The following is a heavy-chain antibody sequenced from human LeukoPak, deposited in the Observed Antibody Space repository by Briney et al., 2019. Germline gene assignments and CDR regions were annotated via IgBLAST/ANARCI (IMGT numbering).Heavy chain of an antibody. V-gene: IGHV4-34*01. CDR2: INDRGST. Sequence: PSESLSLTCALSGGSFRGYSCSWIRECPGKGEEWIGEINDRGSTSYTPSLTSRVTMSLDTSKNQFSLKLRSVTDADTAVYYCARCPVFKRPTPYSGSSGRRGRWIDPWGQGTLVTVSS. D-gene: IGHD6-6*01. CDR1: GGSFRGYS. CDR3: ARCPVFKRPTPYSGSSGRRGRWIDP. J-gene: IGHJ5*02.